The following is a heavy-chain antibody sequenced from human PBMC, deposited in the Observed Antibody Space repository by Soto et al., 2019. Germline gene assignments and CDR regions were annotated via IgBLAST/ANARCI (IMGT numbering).Heavy chain of an antibody. CDR1: GFTFSSYW. Sequence: EVQLVESGGGLVQPGGSLRLSCGASGFTFSSYWMHWVRQAPGKGLAWVSRVNTDESRTSYADSVKGRFTISRDNAKNTLYLQMNGLRAEDTAVYYCARVLNGQWYFEYWGRGTQVTVSS. J-gene: IGHJ4*02. V-gene: IGHV3-74*01. D-gene: IGHD6-19*01. CDR3: ARVLNGQWYFEY. CDR2: VNTDESRT.